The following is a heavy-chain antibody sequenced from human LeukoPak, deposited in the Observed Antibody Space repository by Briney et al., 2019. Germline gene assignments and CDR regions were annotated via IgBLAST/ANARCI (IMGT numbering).Heavy chain of an antibody. CDR1: GGTFSSYA. CDR2: IIPIFGTA. Sequence: GASAKVSCKASGGTFSSYAISWVRQAPGQGLEWMGGIIPIFGTANYAQKFQGRVTITADKSTSTAYMELSSPRSEDAAVYYCARGPYYYGSGSYYWNYFDYWGQGTLVTVSS. J-gene: IGHJ4*02. V-gene: IGHV1-69*06. D-gene: IGHD3-10*01. CDR3: ARGPYYYGSGSYYWNYFDY.